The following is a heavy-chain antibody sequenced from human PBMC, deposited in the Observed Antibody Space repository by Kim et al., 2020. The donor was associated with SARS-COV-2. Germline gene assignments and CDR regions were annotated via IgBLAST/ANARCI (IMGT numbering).Heavy chain of an antibody. CDR2: ISSSSSYI. J-gene: IGHJ6*02. D-gene: IGHD3-16*01. CDR1: GFTFSSYS. CDR3: ARVRLRRYQGGMDV. V-gene: IGHV3-21*01. Sequence: GGSLRLSCAASGFTFSSYSMNWVRQAPGKGLEWVSSISSSSSYIYYADSVKGRFTISRDNAKNSLYLQMNSLRAEDTAVYYCARVRLRRYQGGMDVWGQGTTVTVSS.